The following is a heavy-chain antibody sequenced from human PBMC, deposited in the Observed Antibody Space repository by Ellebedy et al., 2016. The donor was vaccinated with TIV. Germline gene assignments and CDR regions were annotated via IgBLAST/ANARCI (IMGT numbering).Heavy chain of an antibody. J-gene: IGHJ4*02. V-gene: IGHV1-46*01. CDR2: LNPSGGGS. D-gene: IGHD2-15*01. CDR3: ARARAHDGVVVVAATLDN. CDR1: GYTFSSHY. Sequence: AASVKVSCKASGYTFSSHYIHWVRQAPGQGLEWVGILNPSGGGSTYAQMFQGRISLTRDTSTRTVYMELSSLRADDTAVYYCARARAHDGVVVVAATLDNWGQGTLVTVSP.